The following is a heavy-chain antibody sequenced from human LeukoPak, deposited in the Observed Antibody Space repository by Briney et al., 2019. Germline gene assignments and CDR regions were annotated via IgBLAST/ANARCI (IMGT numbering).Heavy chain of an antibody. D-gene: IGHD6-19*01. V-gene: IGHV4-39*01. CDR1: GGSISSSSYY. CDR2: IYYSGST. J-gene: IGHJ4*02. CDR3: ASEFDQYAPSYSSGWRDY. Sequence: PSETLSLTCTVSGGSISSSSYYWGWIRQPPGKGLEWIGSIYYSGSTYYNPSLKSRVTISVDTSKNQFSLKLSSVTAADTAVYYCASEFDQYAPSYSSGWRDYWGQGTLVTVSS.